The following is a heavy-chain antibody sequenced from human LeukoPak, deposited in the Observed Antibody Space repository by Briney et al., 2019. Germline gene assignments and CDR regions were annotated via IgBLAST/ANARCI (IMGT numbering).Heavy chain of an antibody. J-gene: IGHJ2*01. CDR2: ISSSSSTI. V-gene: IGHV3-48*02. D-gene: IGHD6-13*01. CDR3: ARVRSSSWYWYFDL. Sequence: GGSLRLSCAASGFTFSSSGMNWVRQAPGRGLEWVSYISSSSSTIYYADSLKGRFTVSRDNAKNSLYLQMNSLRDEDMAVYYCARVRSSSWYWYFDLWGRGTLVTVSS. CDR1: GFTFSSSG.